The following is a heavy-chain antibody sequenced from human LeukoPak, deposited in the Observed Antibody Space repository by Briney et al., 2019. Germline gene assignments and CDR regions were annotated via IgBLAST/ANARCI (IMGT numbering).Heavy chain of an antibody. J-gene: IGHJ5*02. Sequence: PSETLSLTCTVSGGSISSSGYYWAWIRQPPGKGLEWMGSIYYSGSAYYNPSLKSRVTISIDTSKNQFSLKGISVTAADTAVYFCADFYASGSYYNGWFGPWGQGTLVTVSS. CDR3: ADFYASGSYYNGWFGP. CDR1: GGSISSSGYY. V-gene: IGHV4-39*01. CDR2: IYYSGSA. D-gene: IGHD3-10*01.